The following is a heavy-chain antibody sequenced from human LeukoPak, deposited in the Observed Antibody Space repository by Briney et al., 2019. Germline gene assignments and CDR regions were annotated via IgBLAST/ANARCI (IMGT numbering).Heavy chain of an antibody. CDR1: GFTFSSYS. J-gene: IGHJ6*03. CDR2: ISSSSTI. D-gene: IGHD3-3*01. Sequence: GGSLRLSRAASGFTFSSYSMNWVRQAPGKGLEWVSYISSSSTIYYADSVKGRFTISRDNAKNSLYLQMNSLRAEDTAVYYCASLTEHYDFWSGNYYYYMDVWGKGTTVTVSS. V-gene: IGHV3-48*01. CDR3: ASLTEHYDFWSGNYYYYMDV.